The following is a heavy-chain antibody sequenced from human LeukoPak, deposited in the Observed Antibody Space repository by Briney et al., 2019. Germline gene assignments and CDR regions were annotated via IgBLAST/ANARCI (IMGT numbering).Heavy chain of an antibody. D-gene: IGHD6-13*01. CDR3: ARDARMYSSSFIYNWFDP. V-gene: IGHV1-69*04. Sequence: SVKVSCKASGGTFSSYAISWVRQAPGQGLEWMGRIIPILGIANYAQKFQGRVTITADKSTSTAYMELSSLRSEDTAAYYCARDARMYSSSFIYNWFDPWGQGTLVTVSS. J-gene: IGHJ5*02. CDR1: GGTFSSYA. CDR2: IIPILGIA.